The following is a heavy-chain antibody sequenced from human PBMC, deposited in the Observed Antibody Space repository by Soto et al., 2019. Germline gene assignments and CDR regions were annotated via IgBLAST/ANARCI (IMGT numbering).Heavy chain of an antibody. V-gene: IGHV4-31*03. D-gene: IGHD2-2*01. CDR1: GGSISSGGYY. CDR3: ARRIVVVPAANAYLFDP. Sequence: PSETLSLTCTVSGGSISSGGYYWSWIRQHPGKGLEWIGYIYYSGSTYYNPSLKSRVTISVDTSKNQFSLKLSSVTAADTAVYYCARRIVVVPAANAYLFDPWGQGTLVTVSS. J-gene: IGHJ5*02. CDR2: IYYSGST.